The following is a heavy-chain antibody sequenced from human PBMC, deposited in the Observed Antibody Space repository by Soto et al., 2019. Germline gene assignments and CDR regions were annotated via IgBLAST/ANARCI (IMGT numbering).Heavy chain of an antibody. Sequence: VQLWDSGGGLVQPGGSMRLSCAGSGFSFSSSAMSWVRQAPGKRLEWVSTFRESGGTTHYADPVKGRFTISRDTSNNILFLLMNSLRAEDTAIYYCTKDSHWAIISPTLDYWGQGTLVTVSS. CDR3: TKDSHWAIISPTLDY. J-gene: IGHJ4*02. D-gene: IGHD2-2*01. CDR2: FRESGGTT. V-gene: IGHV3-23*01. CDR1: GFSFSSSA.